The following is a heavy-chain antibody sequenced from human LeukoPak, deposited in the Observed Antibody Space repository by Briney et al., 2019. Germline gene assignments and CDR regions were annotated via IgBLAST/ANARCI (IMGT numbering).Heavy chain of an antibody. V-gene: IGHV3-23*01. CDR3: AKGARTPRGAAGTNFDY. D-gene: IGHD6-13*01. CDR2: ISGSGGST. J-gene: IGHJ4*02. CDR1: GITLSNYG. Sequence: QSGGSLRLSCAVSGITLSNYGMSWVRQAPGKGLEWVAGISGSGGSTNYADSVKGRFTISRDNSKNTLYLQMNSLRAEDTAVYYCAKGARTPRGAAGTNFDYWGQGTLVTVSS.